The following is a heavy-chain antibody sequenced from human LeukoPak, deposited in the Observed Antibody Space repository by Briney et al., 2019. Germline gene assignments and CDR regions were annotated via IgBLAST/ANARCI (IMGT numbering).Heavy chain of an antibody. V-gene: IGHV4-34*01. D-gene: IGHD3-22*01. CDR1: GGSFSGYY. J-gene: IGHJ4*02. CDR3: ARGRRYYDSSGYYRLDY. Sequence: PSGTLSLTCAVYGGSFSGYYWSWIRQPPGKGLEWIGEINHSGSTNYNPSLKSRVTISVDTSKNQFSLKLSSVTAADTAVYYCARGRRYYDSSGYYRLDYWGQGTLVIVSS. CDR2: INHSGST.